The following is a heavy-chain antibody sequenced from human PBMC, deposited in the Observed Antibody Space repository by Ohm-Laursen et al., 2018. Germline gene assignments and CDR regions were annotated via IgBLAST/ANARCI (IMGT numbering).Heavy chain of an antibody. Sequence: SLRLSCTASGFTFTTYYMSWVRQAPGKGPEWVANIKQDGSEKNYVDSVKGRFTISRDNAENSLYLQMNSLRAEDTAVYYCAGGTGWTESDWGQGTLVTVSS. D-gene: IGHD1-14*01. CDR1: GFTFTTYY. CDR2: IKQDGSEK. J-gene: IGHJ4*02. V-gene: IGHV3-7*04. CDR3: AGGTGWTESD.